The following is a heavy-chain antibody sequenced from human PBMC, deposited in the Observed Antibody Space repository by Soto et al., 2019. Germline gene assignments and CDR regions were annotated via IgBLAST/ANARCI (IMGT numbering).Heavy chain of an antibody. V-gene: IGHV3-30-3*01. D-gene: IGHD6-19*01. CDR3: ARGLGSSGWPGYYFDY. J-gene: IGHJ4*02. CDR1: GFTFSSYA. Sequence: PGGSLRLSCAASGFTFSSYAMHWVRQAPGKGLEWVAVISYDGSNKYYADSVKGRFTISRDNSKNTLYLQMNSLRAEDTAVYYCARGLGSSGWPGYYFDYWGQGTLVTVSS. CDR2: ISYDGSNK.